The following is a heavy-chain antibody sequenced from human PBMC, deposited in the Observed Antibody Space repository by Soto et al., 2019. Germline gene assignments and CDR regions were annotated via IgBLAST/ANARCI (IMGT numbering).Heavy chain of an antibody. CDR1: VFTFSSYA. V-gene: IGHV3-23*01. CDR2: ISGSGGST. D-gene: IGHD3-22*01. J-gene: IGHJ3*02. Sequence: GGSLRLSCAASVFTFSSYAMSWVRQAPGKGLEWVSAISGSGGSTYYADSVKGRFTISRDNSKNTLYLQMNSLRAEDTAVYYCVLRRYYYDSSGYYHDAFDIWGQGTMVTVSS. CDR3: VLRRYYYDSSGYYHDAFDI.